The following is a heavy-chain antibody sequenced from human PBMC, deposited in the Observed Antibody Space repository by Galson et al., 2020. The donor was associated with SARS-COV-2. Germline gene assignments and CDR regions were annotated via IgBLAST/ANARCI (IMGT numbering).Heavy chain of an antibody. V-gene: IGHV2-26*01. J-gene: IGHJ4*02. D-gene: IGHD3-22*01. Sequence: KMSGPTLVKPTETLTLTCTVSGFSPNNNRMGVTWIRQPPGKALEWLAHIFSNDKKSYSTSLKNRLTLSMDTSKSQVVLSMTSMDPDDTATYFCARIWLGYDNFVSHYCFDYWCQGTLVPVAS. CDR3: ARIWLGYDNFVSHYCFDY. CDR2: IFSNDKK. CDR1: GFSPNNNRMG.